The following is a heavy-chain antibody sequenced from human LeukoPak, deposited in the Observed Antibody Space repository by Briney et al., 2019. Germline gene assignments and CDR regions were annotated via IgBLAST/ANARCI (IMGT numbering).Heavy chain of an antibody. D-gene: IGHD3-9*01. CDR2: ISWNSGSI. Sequence: PGGSLRLSCAASGFIFDDYAMHWARQAPGKGLEWVSGISWNSGSIGYADSVKGRFTISRDNAKNSLYLQMNSLRAEDTAFYYCEKVLRYFDGAGAFDIWGQGKMVTVSS. V-gene: IGHV3-9*01. CDR3: EKVLRYFDGAGAFDI. CDR1: GFIFDDYA. J-gene: IGHJ3*02.